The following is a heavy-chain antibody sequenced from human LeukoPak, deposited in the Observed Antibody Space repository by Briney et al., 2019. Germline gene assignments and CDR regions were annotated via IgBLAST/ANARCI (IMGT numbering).Heavy chain of an antibody. CDR2: INHSGST. J-gene: IGHJ1*01. V-gene: IGHV4-34*01. Sequence: SETLSLTCAVYGGSFSGYYWSWIRQPPGKGLEWIGEINHSGSTNYNPSLKSRVTISVDTSKNQFSLKLSSVTAADTAVYYCARSVSSIAARRYFQHWGQGTLVTVSS. CDR3: ARSVSSIAARRYFQH. CDR1: GGSFSGYY. D-gene: IGHD6-6*01.